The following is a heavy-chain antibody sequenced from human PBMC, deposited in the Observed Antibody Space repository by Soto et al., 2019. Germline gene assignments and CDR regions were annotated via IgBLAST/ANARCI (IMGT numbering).Heavy chain of an antibody. V-gene: IGHV4-34*01. CDR3: ARRPRGYYALWSGYYVVPSFPS. J-gene: IGHJ5*02. CDR2: MNHSGST. D-gene: IGHD3-3*01. Sequence: SETLSLTCAVSDGSTSGYYCSRIRQPPGKGRWWVGEMNHSGSTNYNPSLKRRVTISVDTAKNPFALRLSSVTAADTAVYYCARRPRGYYALWSGYYVVPSFPSWRPGNLVT. CDR1: DGSTSGYY.